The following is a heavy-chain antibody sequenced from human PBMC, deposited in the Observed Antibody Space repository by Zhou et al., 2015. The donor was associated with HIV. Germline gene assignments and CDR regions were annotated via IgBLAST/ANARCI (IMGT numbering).Heavy chain of an antibody. CDR3: AKDWSYSLDY. D-gene: IGHD1-26*01. V-gene: IGHV3-11*04. Sequence: QVHLVESGGGLVKPGGSLRLSCAASGFTFSDYYMSWIRQAPGKGLVWVSYINSDGSTTDYADSVKGRFSISRDNARKTVYLQMNSLRAEDTAVYYCAKDWSYSLDYWGQGTLVTVSS. J-gene: IGHJ4*02. CDR2: INSDGSTT. CDR1: GFTFSDYY.